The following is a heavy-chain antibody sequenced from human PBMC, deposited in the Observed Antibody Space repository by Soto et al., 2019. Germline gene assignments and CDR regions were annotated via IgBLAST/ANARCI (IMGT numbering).Heavy chain of an antibody. V-gene: IGHV4-31*03. CDR3: ARRGGSSSGYYYYAMDV. D-gene: IGHD6-6*01. CDR2: IYSNGGT. CDR1: SDSMNSGGYY. J-gene: IGHJ6*02. Sequence: SETLSLTCSVSSDSMNSGGYYWSWIRQHPGKGLEWIGYIYSNGGTYYNPSLKSRVTISVDTSKNQFSLDLTSVTAADTAVYYCARRGGSSSGYYYYAMDVWGQGTTVTVSS.